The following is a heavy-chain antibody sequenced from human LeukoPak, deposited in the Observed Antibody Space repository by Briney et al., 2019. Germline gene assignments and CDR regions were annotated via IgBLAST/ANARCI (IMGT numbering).Heavy chain of an antibody. Sequence: GGSLRLSCAASGFTFDDYAMHWVRQAPGKGLEWVSGISWNSGSIGYADSVKGRFTISRDNAKNSLYLQMNSLRAEDTALYYCAKDIDNIAAAGPLDYWGQGTLVTVSS. CDR2: ISWNSGSI. CDR1: GFTFDDYA. J-gene: IGHJ4*02. D-gene: IGHD6-13*01. V-gene: IGHV3-9*01. CDR3: AKDIDNIAAAGPLDY.